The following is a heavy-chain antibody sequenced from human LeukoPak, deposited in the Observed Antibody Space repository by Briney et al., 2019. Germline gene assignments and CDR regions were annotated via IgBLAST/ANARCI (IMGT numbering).Heavy chain of an antibody. D-gene: IGHD3-10*01. CDR1: GGSISSSSYY. CDR2: IYYSGST. CDR3: ASYYCGSGSYFY. Sequence: MPSETLSLTCTVSGGSISSSSYYWGWIRQPPGKGLEWIGSIYYSGSTYYNPSLKSRVTISVDTSKNQFSLKLSSVTAADTAVYYCASYYCGSGSYFYWGQGTLVTVSS. J-gene: IGHJ4*02. V-gene: IGHV4-39*01.